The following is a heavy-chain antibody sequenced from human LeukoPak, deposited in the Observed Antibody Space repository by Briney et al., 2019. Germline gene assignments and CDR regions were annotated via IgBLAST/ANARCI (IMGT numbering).Heavy chain of an antibody. J-gene: IGHJ6*02. CDR3: ARWYSSGWYSSYYGMDV. V-gene: IGHV1-8*01. CDR2: MNPNSGNT. CDR1: GYTFTSYD. Sequence: ASVKVSCKASGYTFTSYDINWVRQATGQGLEWMGWMNPNSGNTGYVQKFQGRVTMTRNTSISTAYMELSSLRSEDTAVYYCARWYSSGWYSSYYGMDVWGQGTTVTVSS. D-gene: IGHD6-19*01.